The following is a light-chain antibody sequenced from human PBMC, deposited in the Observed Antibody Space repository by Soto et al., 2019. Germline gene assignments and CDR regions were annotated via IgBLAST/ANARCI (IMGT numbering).Light chain of an antibody. V-gene: IGKV3-20*01. CDR3: QHYGNSPPFT. Sequence: EIVLTQSPGTLSLSPGERATLSCRASQSVSSSYLAWYQQKPGQAPRLLIYGASSRATGIPDSFSGSGSWTDDSLTIIRLEPADVSVYFCQHYGNSPPFTFGQGTKVEIK. CDR1: QSVSSSY. J-gene: IGKJ2*01. CDR2: GAS.